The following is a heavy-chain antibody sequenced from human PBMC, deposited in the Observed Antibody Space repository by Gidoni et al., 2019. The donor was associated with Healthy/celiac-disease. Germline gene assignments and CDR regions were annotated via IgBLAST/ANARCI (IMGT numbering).Heavy chain of an antibody. D-gene: IGHD2-2*02. V-gene: IGHV4-34*01. CDR1: GGSFSGSY. CDR3: ARGYTQDYYYGMDV. CDR2: INHSGST. J-gene: IGHJ6*02. Sequence: QVQLQQWGAGLLKPSETLSLTCAVYGGSFSGSYWSWIRQPPGKGLEWIGEINHSGSTNYNPSLKSRVTISVDTSKNQFSLKLSSVTAADTAVYYCARGYTQDYYYGMDVWGQGTTVTVSS.